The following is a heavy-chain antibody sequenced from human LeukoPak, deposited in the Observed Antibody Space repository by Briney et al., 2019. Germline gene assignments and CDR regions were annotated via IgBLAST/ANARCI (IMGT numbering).Heavy chain of an antibody. V-gene: IGHV4-59*01. J-gene: IGHJ4*02. CDR2: IYSSGSS. D-gene: IGHD5-24*01. Sequence: SETLSLTCTVSGASISSYYWSWMRQPPGQGLEWIGYIYSSGSSNYNPSLKSRVTISVDMSKNQFSLKLSSVTAADTAVYYCARYPFDGYNYYFDYWGQGTMVTVSS. CDR1: GASISSYY. CDR3: ARYPFDGYNYYFDY.